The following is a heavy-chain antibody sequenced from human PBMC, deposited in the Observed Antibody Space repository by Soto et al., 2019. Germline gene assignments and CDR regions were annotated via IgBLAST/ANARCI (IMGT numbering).Heavy chain of an antibody. Sequence: QVQLQESGPGLVKPSETLSLTCTVSGGSISTYYWSWIRQPPGKGLEWIGYIYYSGSTNYNPSLTSRVTISVDTSTHPFSLTLSSVTAADTAVYYCARANSDFLTGYYPDYFDYWGQGTLVTVSS. D-gene: IGHD3-9*01. CDR2: IYYSGST. J-gene: IGHJ4*02. CDR1: GGSISTYY. V-gene: IGHV4-59*01. CDR3: ARANSDFLTGYYPDYFDY.